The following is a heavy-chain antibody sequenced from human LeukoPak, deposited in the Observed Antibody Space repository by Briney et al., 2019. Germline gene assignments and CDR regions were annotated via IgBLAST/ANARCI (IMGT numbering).Heavy chain of an antibody. J-gene: IGHJ4*02. D-gene: IGHD1-26*01. V-gene: IGHV3-30*02. CDR2: IRDDGSSQ. CDR1: GFSSIDNG. Sequence: GGSLRLSCEAPGFSSIDNGMHWVRQGPGQGLEWVAFIRDDGSSQYYADSVRGRFTISRDMSRNMLYLQMNSLRLEDTAAYYCARVNPKWETLNYWGQGTLATISS. CDR3: ARVNPKWETLNY.